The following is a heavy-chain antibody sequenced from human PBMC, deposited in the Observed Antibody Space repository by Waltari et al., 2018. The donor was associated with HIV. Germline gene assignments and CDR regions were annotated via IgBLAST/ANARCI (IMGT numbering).Heavy chain of an antibody. J-gene: IGHJ4*02. V-gene: IGHV3-9*01. CDR2: ISWNSGRI. CDR3: AKAISRIGVTEYYFDY. CDR1: GFTFDDYA. D-gene: IGHD6-19*01. Sequence: EVQLVESGGGLVQPGRSLRLSCAASGFTFDDYARQRVRQAPGKGLEWVSGISWNSGRIGYADSVKGRFTISRDNAKNSLYLQMNSLRFEDTALYYCAKAISRIGVTEYYFDYWGQGTLVTVSS.